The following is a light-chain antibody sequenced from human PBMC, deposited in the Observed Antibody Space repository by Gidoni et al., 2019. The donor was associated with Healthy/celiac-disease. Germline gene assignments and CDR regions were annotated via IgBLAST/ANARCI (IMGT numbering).Light chain of an antibody. V-gene: IGKV1-33*01. J-gene: IGKJ4*01. Sequence: DIQMTPSPSSLSASVGDRVPITCQASQDISNYLNWYQQKPGKAPKLLIYDASNLETGVPSRFRGSGSGTDFTVTISSLQPEDIATYYCQQYDKLPPLTFGGGTKVEIK. CDR2: DAS. CDR1: QDISNY. CDR3: QQYDKLPPLT.